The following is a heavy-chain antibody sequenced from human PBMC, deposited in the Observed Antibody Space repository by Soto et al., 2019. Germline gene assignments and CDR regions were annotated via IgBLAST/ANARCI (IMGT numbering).Heavy chain of an antibody. CDR2: ISYDGSSK. J-gene: IGHJ6*02. V-gene: IGHV3-30*18. Sequence: GGSLRLSCAASGFTFSSYGMHWVRQAPGKGLEWVAVISYDGSSKYYADSVKGRFTISRDDSKNTLYLQMNNLRAEDTAVYYCAKAYRWSSIPYYYYGMDVWGQGTTVTVSS. CDR3: AKAYRWSSIPYYYYGMDV. CDR1: GFTFSSYG. D-gene: IGHD6-13*01.